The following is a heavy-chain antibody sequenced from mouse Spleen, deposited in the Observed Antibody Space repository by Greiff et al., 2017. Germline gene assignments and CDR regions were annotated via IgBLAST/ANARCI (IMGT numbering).Heavy chain of an antibody. Sequence: QVQLQQPGAELVRPGSSVKLSCTASGYTFTSYWMAWVKQRPGKGLEWIGNINPSDSETHYHQKFKDKSTLTVDKSSSTAYLQLSSLTSEDSAVYYCARRGDYYGSSWFAYWGQGTLVTVSA. D-gene: IGHD1-1*01. CDR1: GYTFTSYW. V-gene: IGHV1-61*01. J-gene: IGHJ3*01. CDR2: INPSDSET. CDR3: ARRGDYYGSSWFAY.